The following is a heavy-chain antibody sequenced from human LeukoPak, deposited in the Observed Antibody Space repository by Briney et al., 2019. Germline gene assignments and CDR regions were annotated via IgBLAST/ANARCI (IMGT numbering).Heavy chain of an antibody. CDR2: ISAYNGNT. Sequence: ASVKVSCKASGYTFTSYGISWVRQAPGQGLEWMGWISAYNGNTNYAQKFQGRVTMTTETSTSKAYMEVRSLRYDDTAVYYCARDIDSGYDSLWNWFDPWGQGTRVTVSS. CDR3: ARDIDSGYDSLWNWFDP. V-gene: IGHV1-18*04. CDR1: GYTFTSYG. J-gene: IGHJ5*02. D-gene: IGHD5-12*01.